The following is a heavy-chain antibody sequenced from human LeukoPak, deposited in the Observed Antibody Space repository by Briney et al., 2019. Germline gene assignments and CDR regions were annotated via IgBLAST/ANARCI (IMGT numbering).Heavy chain of an antibody. CDR2: ISWNSGSI. D-gene: IGHD3-22*01. CDR3: ARDRDDSSGYYRETLFDY. V-gene: IGHV3-9*01. J-gene: IGHJ4*02. CDR1: GFTFDDYA. Sequence: GGSLRLSCAASGFTFDDYAMHWVRQAPGKGLEWVSGISWNSGSIGYADSVKGRFTISRDNAKNSLYLQMNSLRSDDTAVYYCARDRDDSSGYYRETLFDYWGQGTLVTVSS.